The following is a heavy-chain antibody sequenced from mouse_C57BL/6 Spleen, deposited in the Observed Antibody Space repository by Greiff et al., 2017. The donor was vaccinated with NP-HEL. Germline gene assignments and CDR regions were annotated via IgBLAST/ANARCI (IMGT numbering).Heavy chain of an antibody. V-gene: IGHV1-42*01. CDR2: INPSTGGT. CDR1: GYSFTGYY. J-gene: IGHJ2*01. CDR3: ARRARTGFDY. Sequence: VQLQQSGPELVKPGASVKISCKASGYSFTGYYMNWVKQSPEKSLEWIGEINPSTGGTTYNQKFKAKATLTVDKSSSTAYMQLKSLTSEDSAVYYCARRARTGFDYWGQGTTLTVSS. D-gene: IGHD4-1*01.